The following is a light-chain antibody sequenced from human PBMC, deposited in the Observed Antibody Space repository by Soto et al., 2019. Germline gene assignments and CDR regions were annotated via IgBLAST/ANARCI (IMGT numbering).Light chain of an antibody. CDR1: QGISSY. CDR2: AAS. J-gene: IGKJ3*01. Sequence: DIQLTQSPSFLSASVGDRVTITCRASQGISSYLAWYQQKPGKAPQLLIYAASTLQSGVPSRFSVSGSGTEFTLTISSLQPEDFATYYCQQLDSYPLTFGPGTKVDIK. V-gene: IGKV1-9*01. CDR3: QQLDSYPLT.